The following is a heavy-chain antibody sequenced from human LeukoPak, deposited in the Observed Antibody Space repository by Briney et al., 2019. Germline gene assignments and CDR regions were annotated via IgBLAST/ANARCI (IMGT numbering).Heavy chain of an antibody. V-gene: IGHV1-69*13. CDR3: AGFASGSNWSYFDY. CDR1: GGTFSSYA. J-gene: IGHJ4*02. D-gene: IGHD6-13*01. Sequence: SVKVSCKASGGTFSSYAISWVRQAPGQGLEWMGGIIPIFGTANYAQKFQGRVTITADESTSTAYMELSSLRSEDTAVYYCAGFASGSNWSYFDYWGQGTLVTVSS. CDR2: IIPIFGTA.